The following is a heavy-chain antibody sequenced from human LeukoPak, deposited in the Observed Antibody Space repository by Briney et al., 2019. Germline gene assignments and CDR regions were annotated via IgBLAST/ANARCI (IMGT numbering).Heavy chain of an antibody. CDR2: IKHDGSEK. CDR1: GFTFSPFW. J-gene: IGHJ6*03. Sequence: GGSLRLSCAASGFTFSPFWMTWVRQAPGKGLEWVANIKHDGSEKYYVDSVKGRFTISRDNAKNSLYLQMNSLRAEDTAVYYCARVAAAYIYYHQYMDVWGKGTTVTVSS. D-gene: IGHD6-13*01. V-gene: IGHV3-7*01. CDR3: ARVAAAYIYYHQYMDV.